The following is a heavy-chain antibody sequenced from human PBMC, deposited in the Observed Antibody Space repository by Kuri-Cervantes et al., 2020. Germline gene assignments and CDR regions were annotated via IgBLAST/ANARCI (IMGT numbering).Heavy chain of an antibody. D-gene: IGHD6-19*01. CDR2: IWYDGSNK. Sequence: LSLTCAASGFTFSSYGMHWVRQAPGKGLEWVAVIWYDGSNKYYADSVKGRFTISRDNSKNTLYLQMNSLRAEDTAVYYCASDLVAGTSGYYYYGMDVWGQGTTVTVSS. V-gene: IGHV3-33*01. J-gene: IGHJ6*02. CDR3: ASDLVAGTSGYYYYGMDV. CDR1: GFTFSSYG.